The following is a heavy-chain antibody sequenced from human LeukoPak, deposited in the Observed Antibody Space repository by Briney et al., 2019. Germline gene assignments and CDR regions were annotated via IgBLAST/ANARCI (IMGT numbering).Heavy chain of an antibody. Sequence: GGSLRLSCAASGFTFDDYGMSWVRQAPGKGLEWVSAISGSGGSTYYADSVKGRFTISRDNTKNSLYLQMNSLRAEDTAVYYCAGGGVYCGGDCFDYWGQGTLVTVSS. V-gene: IGHV3-23*01. D-gene: IGHD2-21*01. CDR1: GFTFDDYG. CDR2: ISGSGGST. J-gene: IGHJ4*02. CDR3: AGGGVYCGGDCFDY.